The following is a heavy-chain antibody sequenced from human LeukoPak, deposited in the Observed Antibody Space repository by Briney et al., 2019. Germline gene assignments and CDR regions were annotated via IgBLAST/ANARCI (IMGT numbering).Heavy chain of an antibody. CDR2: VYNTVDV. CDR1: GGSIIGSY. V-gene: IGHV4-59*01. CDR3: VRSRPYDTTGYNPTYYFDS. J-gene: IGHJ4*02. D-gene: IGHD3-22*01. Sequence: SETLSLTCTVSGGSIIGSYWTWIRQSPGKRLEWIGYVYNTVDVNYSPSFQSRVTISVDMFKNYFSLSLKSVTAADTAIYYCVRSRPYDTTGYNPTYYFDSWGQGALVTVSS.